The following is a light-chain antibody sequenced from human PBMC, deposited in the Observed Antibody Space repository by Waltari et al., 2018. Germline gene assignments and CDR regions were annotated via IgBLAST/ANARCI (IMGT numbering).Light chain of an antibody. V-gene: IGLV4-69*01. CDR3: QTGCNGFRI. Sequence: QLVLTQSPSASASLGASVKLTCTLSSGYSGFAITWHPQQPEKGPRYWMKVNSDGSHTRGYGLHVRFSASTSGAERHLTISSLQSEDEADYYCQTGCNGFRIFGGGTKLTV. J-gene: IGLJ2*01. CDR2: VNSDGSH. CDR1: SGYSGFA.